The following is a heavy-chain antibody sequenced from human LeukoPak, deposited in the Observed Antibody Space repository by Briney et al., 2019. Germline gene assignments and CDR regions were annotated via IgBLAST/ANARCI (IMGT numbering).Heavy chain of an antibody. CDR3: ARDYHSSSSGSHYYYYYYMDV. V-gene: IGHV1-69*06. Sequence: SVKVSCNASGGTFSSYAISWVRQAPGQGREWRGGIIPICGTANYAQKFQGRVTITADKATSTAYMELTSPRSEDTAVYSCARDYHSSSSGSHYYYYYYMDVWGKGTTVTVSS. D-gene: IGHD6-6*01. CDR2: IIPICGTA. CDR1: GGTFSSYA. J-gene: IGHJ6*03.